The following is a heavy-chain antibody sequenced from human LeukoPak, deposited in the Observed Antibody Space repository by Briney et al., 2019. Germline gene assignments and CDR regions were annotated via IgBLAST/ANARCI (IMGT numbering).Heavy chain of an antibody. CDR2: ISGSGGST. D-gene: IGHD2-2*01. J-gene: IGHJ6*02. V-gene: IGHV3-23*01. CDR3: AKGTTPADYYYYGMDV. Sequence: GGSLRLSYAASGFTFSSYAMSWVRQAPEKGLEWVSAISGSGGSTYYADSVKGRFTISRDNSKNTLYLQMNSLRAEDTAVYYCAKGTTPADYYYYGMDVWGQGTTVTVSS. CDR1: GFTFSSYA.